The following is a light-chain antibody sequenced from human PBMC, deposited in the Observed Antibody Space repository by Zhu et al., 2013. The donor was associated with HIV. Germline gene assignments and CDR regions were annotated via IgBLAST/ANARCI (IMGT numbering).Light chain of an antibody. J-gene: IGLJ2*01. CDR2: DVS. V-gene: IGLV2-14*01. CDR3: SSYSSSSSLL. Sequence: QSALTQPASVSGSPGQSITISCTGTSSDVGGYNYVSWYQQHPGKAPKLMIYDVSHRPSGVSDRFSGSKSANTASLTISGLQPEDEADYYCSSYSSSSSLLFGGGTKLTVL. CDR1: SSDVGGYNY.